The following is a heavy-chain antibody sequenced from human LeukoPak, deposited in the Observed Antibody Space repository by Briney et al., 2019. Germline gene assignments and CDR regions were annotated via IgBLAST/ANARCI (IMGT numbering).Heavy chain of an antibody. V-gene: IGHV1-2*02. J-gene: IGHJ4*02. D-gene: IGHD1-14*01. CDR2: INPNSGVT. CDR1: GYTFTGFH. CDR3: AKPARTDYVDY. Sequence: ASVKVSCKASGYTFTGFHLHWVRQAPGQGLEWMGWINPNSGVTKYAQKFEGRVTMTRETSITTAYMALSGLKSDDTAVYYCAKPARTDYVDYWGQGTLVTVSS.